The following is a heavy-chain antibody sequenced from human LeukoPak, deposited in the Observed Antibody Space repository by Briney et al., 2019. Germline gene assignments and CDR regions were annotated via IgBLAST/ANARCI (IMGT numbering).Heavy chain of an antibody. Sequence: PETLSLTCTVSGGSISSSSYYWGWIRQPPGKGLEWIGSIYYSGNTYYNPSLKSRATISVDTSKNQFSLKLSSVTAADTAVYYCASQWYYFDYWGQGTLVTVSS. CDR2: IYYSGNT. V-gene: IGHV4-39*01. CDR1: GGSISSSSYY. D-gene: IGHD2-15*01. J-gene: IGHJ4*02. CDR3: ASQWYYFDY.